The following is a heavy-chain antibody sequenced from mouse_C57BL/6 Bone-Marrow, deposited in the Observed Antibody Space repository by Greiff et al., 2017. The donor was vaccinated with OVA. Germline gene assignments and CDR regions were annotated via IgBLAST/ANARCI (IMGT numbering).Heavy chain of an antibody. D-gene: IGHD2-1*01. CDR2: IDPNSGGT. CDR3: ALGNYFWPWYFDV. Sequence: QVQLKQPGAELVKPGASVKLSCKASGYTFTSYWMHWVKQRPGRGLEWIGRIDPNSGGTKYNEKFKSKATLTVDKPSSTAYMQLSSLTSEDSAVYYCALGNYFWPWYFDVWGTGTTVTVSS. J-gene: IGHJ1*03. V-gene: IGHV1-72*01. CDR1: GYTFTSYW.